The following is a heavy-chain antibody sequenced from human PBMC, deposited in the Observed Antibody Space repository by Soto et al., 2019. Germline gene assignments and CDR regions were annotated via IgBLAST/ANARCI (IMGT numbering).Heavy chain of an antibody. CDR1: GGSISSSSYY. J-gene: IGHJ4*02. D-gene: IGHD3-10*01. Sequence: SETLSLTCTVSGGSISSSSYYWGWIRQPPGKGLEWIGSIYYSGSTYYNPSLKSRVTISVDTSKNQFSLKLSSVTAADTAVYYCARQSGELLSLRGRFDYWGQGTLVTVSS. CDR2: IYYSGST. V-gene: IGHV4-39*01. CDR3: ARQSGELLSLRGRFDY.